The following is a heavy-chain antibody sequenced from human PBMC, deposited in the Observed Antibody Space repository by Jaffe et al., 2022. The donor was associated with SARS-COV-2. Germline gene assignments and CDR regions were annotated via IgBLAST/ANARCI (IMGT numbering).Heavy chain of an antibody. CDR1: GFTFDDYA. V-gene: IGHV3-9*01. CDR2: ISWNSGSI. CDR3: VKEEGSGYLRGAFEI. Sequence: EVQLVESGGGLVQPGRSLRLSCAASGFTFDDYAMHWVRQAPGKGLEWVSGISWNSGSIGYGDSVKGRFTISRDNAKNSLYLEMNSLRAEDTALYNCVKEEGSGYLRGAFEIWGQGTTVTVSS. J-gene: IGHJ3*02. D-gene: IGHD3-3*01.